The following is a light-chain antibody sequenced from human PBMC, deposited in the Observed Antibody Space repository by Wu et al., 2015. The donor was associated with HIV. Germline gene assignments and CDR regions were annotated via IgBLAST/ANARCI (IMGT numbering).Light chain of an antibody. CDR1: QSVSSNY. CDR3: QQYGSSLTWT. J-gene: IGKJ1*01. Sequence: EIVLTQSPGTLSLSPGERATLSCRASQSVSSNYLAWYQQKAGQAPRLLIYGASSRATGIPDRFSGSGSGTDFTLTISRLEPEDFAVYYCQQYGSSLTWTFGQGTKVE. CDR2: GAS. V-gene: IGKV3-20*01.